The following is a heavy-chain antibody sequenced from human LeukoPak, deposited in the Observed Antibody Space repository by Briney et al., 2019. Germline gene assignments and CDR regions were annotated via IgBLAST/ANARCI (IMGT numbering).Heavy chain of an antibody. D-gene: IGHD3-10*01. CDR3: ARRHDGEFDY. CDR2: LYYSGST. V-gene: IGHV4-39*01. CDR1: GGSISSSSYH. Sequence: SEALSLTCTVSGGSISSSSYHWGWIRQPPGKGLEWIGNLYYSGSTYYNPSLKSRVTISVDTSKNQFSLKLSSVTAADTAVYYCARRHDGEFDYWAREPWSPSPQ. J-gene: IGHJ4*02.